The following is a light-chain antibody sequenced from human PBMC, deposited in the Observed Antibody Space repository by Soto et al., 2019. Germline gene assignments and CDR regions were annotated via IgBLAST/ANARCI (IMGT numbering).Light chain of an antibody. Sequence: DIQMTQSPSSLFASVGDRVTITCRASHNVDNWVAWYQQKPEKAPKSLIYAASSLHSGVPLRFSGSGSGARFTLTINNLQPEDFATYYCQQYESYPRTFGQGTKVEIK. CDR1: HNVDNW. CDR3: QQYESYPRT. V-gene: IGKV1D-16*01. CDR2: AAS. J-gene: IGKJ1*01.